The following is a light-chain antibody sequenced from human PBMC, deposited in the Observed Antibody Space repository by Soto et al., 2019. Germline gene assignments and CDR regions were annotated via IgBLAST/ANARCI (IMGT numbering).Light chain of an antibody. CDR1: RSLLNSSNNKSY. J-gene: IGKJ1*01. Sequence: DIVMTQSPDSLAVSLGERVTINCKSSRSLLNSSNNKSYVAWYQQKPGQPPKLLIYWASTRESGVPDRFSGSGSGTDFTLTTSSLQAEDVAVYSCQQYYSTPQTSGQGTKVEIK. CDR3: QQYYSTPQT. V-gene: IGKV4-1*01. CDR2: WAS.